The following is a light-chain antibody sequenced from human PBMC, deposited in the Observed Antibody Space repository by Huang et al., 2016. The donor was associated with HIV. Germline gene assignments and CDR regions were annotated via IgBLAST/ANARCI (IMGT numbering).Light chain of an antibody. CDR3: QQYNTWPTWT. CDR2: GAS. J-gene: IGKJ1*01. CDR1: QSVSSN. V-gene: IGKV3-15*01. Sequence: EIVMTQSPATLSVSPGERATLSCRASQSVSSNLAWYQQKPGRAPRLLIFGASTRATGIPARFSGSGSGTEFTLTISSLQSEDFAIYYCQQYNTWPTWTFGQGTEVEIK.